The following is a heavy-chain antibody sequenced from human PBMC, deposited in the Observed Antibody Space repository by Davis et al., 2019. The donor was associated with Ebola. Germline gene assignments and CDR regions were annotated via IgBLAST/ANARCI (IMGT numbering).Heavy chain of an antibody. V-gene: IGHV4-34*01. J-gene: IGHJ5*02. CDR1: GGSFSGYY. CDR3: ARLTGSYPGWFDP. CDR2: INHSGST. D-gene: IGHD1-26*01. Sequence: GSLRLSCAVYGGSFSGYYWSWIRQPPGKGLEWIGEINHSGSTNYNPSLKSRVTISVDTSKNQFSLKLSSVTAADTAVYYCARLTGSYPGWFDPWGQGTLVTVSS.